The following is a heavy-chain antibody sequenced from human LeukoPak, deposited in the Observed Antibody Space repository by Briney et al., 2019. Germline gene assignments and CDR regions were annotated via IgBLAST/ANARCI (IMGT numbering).Heavy chain of an antibody. CDR3: ARGRRASYYMDV. Sequence: RGGSLRLSCAASGFTFNTYYMSWVRQAPGKGLEWVANIKQDGTGKYFVDSIKGRFTISRDNARSSLYLQMNSLRVEDTAVYYCARGRRASYYMDVWGKGTTVTVSS. CDR1: GFTFNTYY. J-gene: IGHJ6*03. CDR2: IKQDGTGK. V-gene: IGHV3-7*01.